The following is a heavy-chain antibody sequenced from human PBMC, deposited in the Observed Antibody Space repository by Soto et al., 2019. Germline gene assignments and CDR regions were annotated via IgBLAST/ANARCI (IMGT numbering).Heavy chain of an antibody. V-gene: IGHV3-74*01. J-gene: IGHJ4*02. CDR3: TRGGTSATYWGLFDY. CDR2: INGDGSTT. Sequence: GGSLRLSCAASGFTFSNYWTHWVRQAPGKGLVWVSRINGDGSTTTYADFVKGRFTISRDNAKNTLYLQMDSLGADDTAVYYCTRGGTSATYWGLFDYWGQGALVTVSS. D-gene: IGHD7-27*01. CDR1: GFTFSNYW.